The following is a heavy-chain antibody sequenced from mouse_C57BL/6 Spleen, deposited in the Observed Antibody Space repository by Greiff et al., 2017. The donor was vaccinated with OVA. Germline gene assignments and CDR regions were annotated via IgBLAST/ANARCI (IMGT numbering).Heavy chain of an antibody. CDR3: ARAGITTVVFDY. CDR1: GYTFTDYN. D-gene: IGHD1-1*01. V-gene: IGHV1-22*01. CDR2: INPNNGGT. J-gene: IGHJ2*01. Sequence: EVQLQQSGPELVKPGASVKMSCKASGYTFTDYNMHWVKQSHGKSLEWIGYINPNNGGTSYNQKFKGKATLTVNKSSSTAYMELRSLTSEDSAVYYCARAGITTVVFDYWGQGTTLTVSS.